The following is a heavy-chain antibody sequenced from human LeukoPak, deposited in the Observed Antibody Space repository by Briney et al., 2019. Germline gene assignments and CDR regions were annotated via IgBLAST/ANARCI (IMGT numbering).Heavy chain of an antibody. Sequence: PSETLSLTCTVSGGSISSYYWSWIRQPPGKGLEWIGYIYYSGSTNYNPSLKSRVTISVDTSKNQFSLKLSSVTAADTAVYYCARGGIAVAGTFGYWGQGTLVTVSS. CDR2: IYYSGST. CDR1: GGSISSYY. V-gene: IGHV4-59*12. J-gene: IGHJ4*02. D-gene: IGHD6-19*01. CDR3: ARGGIAVAGTFGY.